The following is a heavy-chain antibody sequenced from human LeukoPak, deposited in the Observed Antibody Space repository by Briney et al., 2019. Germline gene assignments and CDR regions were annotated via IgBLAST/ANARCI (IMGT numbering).Heavy chain of an antibody. D-gene: IGHD1-26*01. J-gene: IGHJ4*02. CDR3: ASEWELLGSYYFDY. CDR2: IKQDGSEK. Sequence: TGGSLRLSCAASGFTFSSYWMSWARQAPGKGLEWVANIKQDGSEKYYVDSVKGRFTISRDNAKNSLYLQMNSLRAEDTAVYYCASEWELLGSYYFDYWGQGTLVTVSS. V-gene: IGHV3-7*01. CDR1: GFTFSSYW.